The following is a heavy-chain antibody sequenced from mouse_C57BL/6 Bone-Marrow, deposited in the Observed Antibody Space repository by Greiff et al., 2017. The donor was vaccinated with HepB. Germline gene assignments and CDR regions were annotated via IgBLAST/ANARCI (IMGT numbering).Heavy chain of an antibody. Sequence: EVQGVESGGGLVKPGGSLKLSCAASGFTFSDYGMHWVRQAPEKGLEWVAYISSGSSTIYYADTVKGRFTISRDNAKNTLFLQMTSLRSEDTAMYYCATLRPFAYWGQGTLVTVSA. J-gene: IGHJ3*01. CDR3: ATLRPFAY. CDR2: ISSGSSTI. D-gene: IGHD1-2*01. CDR1: GFTFSDYG. V-gene: IGHV5-17*01.